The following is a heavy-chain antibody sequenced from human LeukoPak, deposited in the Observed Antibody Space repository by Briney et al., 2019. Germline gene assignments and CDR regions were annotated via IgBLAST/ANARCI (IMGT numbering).Heavy chain of an antibody. CDR1: GDSISTYY. J-gene: IGHJ5*02. CDR3: AKTGRPNNSGWYRWFDP. D-gene: IGHD6-19*01. V-gene: IGHV4-4*09. CDR2: ICNSGGT. Sequence: PSGTLSLTCTVSGDSISTYYWSWIRQPPGKGLEWIGCICNSGGTNYNPSLKSRVTISEDTSKNQFSLNLSSVTAADTAVYYCAKTGRPNNSGWYRWFDPWGQGTLVTVSS.